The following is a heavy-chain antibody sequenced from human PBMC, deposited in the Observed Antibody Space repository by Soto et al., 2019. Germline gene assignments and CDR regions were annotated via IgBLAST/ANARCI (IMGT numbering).Heavy chain of an antibody. CDR1: GFTLSSYS. Sequence: RLSCADSGFTLSSYSMACVRQAPGKGLEWVANIRQDATENYYVDSVEGRFTISRDNAKNSLYLKMDSLRAEDTAVYHCARRLWFGKEYGLDAWGQGNTFTVFS. D-gene: IGHD3-10*01. V-gene: IGHV3-7*03. J-gene: IGHJ6*02. CDR2: IRQDATEN. CDR3: ARRLWFGKEYGLDA.